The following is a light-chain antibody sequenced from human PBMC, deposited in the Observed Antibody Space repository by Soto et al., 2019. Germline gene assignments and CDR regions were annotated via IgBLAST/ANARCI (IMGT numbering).Light chain of an antibody. CDR3: QKSYSTLIN. Sequence: DIQITHSPSSLSASVEDRVIITCRASQSISNHLNWYQQKPGKAPKLLIFAASSLQSGVPSRFSGSGSGTDFTLTISSLQPEDFATYYCQKSYSTLINFGQGTQLEIK. J-gene: IGKJ5*01. CDR2: AAS. V-gene: IGKV1-39*01. CDR1: QSISNH.